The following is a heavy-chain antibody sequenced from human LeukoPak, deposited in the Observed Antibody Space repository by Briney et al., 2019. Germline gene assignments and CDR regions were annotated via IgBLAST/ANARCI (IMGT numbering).Heavy chain of an antibody. CDR2: INPNSGGT. Sequence: ASVKVSCKASGYTFTSYGISWVRQAPGQGLEWMGRINPNSGGTNYAQKFQGRVTMTRDTSISTAYMELSRLRSDDTAVYYCARYITVGATYQHFDYWGQGTLVTVSS. V-gene: IGHV1-2*06. CDR1: GYTFTSYG. J-gene: IGHJ4*02. CDR3: ARYITVGATYQHFDY. D-gene: IGHD1-26*01.